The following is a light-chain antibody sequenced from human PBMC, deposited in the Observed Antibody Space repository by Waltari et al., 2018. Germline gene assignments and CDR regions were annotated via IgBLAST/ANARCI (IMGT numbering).Light chain of an antibody. CDR2: EVS. V-gene: IGLV2-8*01. J-gene: IGLJ3*02. Sequence: QSALTQPPSASGSPGQSVTISCTGTSSDVGGHTFVSWYQQHPGKAPKLMIYEVSKRPSGVPDRFSGSKSGNTASLTVSGLQAEDEADFYCSSFTGSNNWVFGGGTKVTVL. CDR1: SSDVGGHTF. CDR3: SSFTGSNNWV.